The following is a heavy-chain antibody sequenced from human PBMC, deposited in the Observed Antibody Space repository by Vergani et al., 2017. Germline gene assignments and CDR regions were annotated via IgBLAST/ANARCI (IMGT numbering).Heavy chain of an antibody. J-gene: IGHJ4*02. Sequence: EVQLLESGGGLVQPGGSLRLLCAASVFTFSSYAMSWVRQAPGKGLEWVSAISGSGGSTYYADSVKGRFTISRDNSKNTLYLQMNSLRAEDTAVYYCAKTSGEIATWGYWGQGTLVTVSS. V-gene: IGHV3-23*01. CDR2: ISGSGGST. D-gene: IGHD1-26*01. CDR1: VFTFSSYA. CDR3: AKTSGEIATWGY.